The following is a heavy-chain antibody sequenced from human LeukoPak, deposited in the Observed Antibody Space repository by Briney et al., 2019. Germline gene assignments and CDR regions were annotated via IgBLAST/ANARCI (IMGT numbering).Heavy chain of an antibody. V-gene: IGHV3-23*01. D-gene: IGHD1-26*01. CDR3: AKDATWMIVGARDY. Sequence: PGGSLRLSCAASGFTFSSYAMSWVRQAPGKGLECVSAISCSGGSTYYADSVKGRFTISRDNSKNTLYLQMNTLRAEDNAVYYCAKDATWMIVGARDYWGQGTLVTVSS. CDR1: GFTFSSYA. CDR2: ISCSGGST. J-gene: IGHJ4*02.